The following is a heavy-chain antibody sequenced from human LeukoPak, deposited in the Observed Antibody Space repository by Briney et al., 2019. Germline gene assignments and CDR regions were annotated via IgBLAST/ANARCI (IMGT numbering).Heavy chain of an antibody. J-gene: IGHJ3*02. D-gene: IGHD3-3*01. CDR1: CGSISSGDYY. CDR3: ARPLGITIFGDAFDI. CDR2: IYYSGST. V-gene: IGHV4-30-4*08. Sequence: SETLSLTCTVSCGSISSGDYYWSWIRQPPGKGLEWIGYIYYSGSTYYNPSLKSRVTMSVDTSKNQFSLKLSSVTAADTAVSYCARPLGITIFGDAFDIWGQGTMVTVSS.